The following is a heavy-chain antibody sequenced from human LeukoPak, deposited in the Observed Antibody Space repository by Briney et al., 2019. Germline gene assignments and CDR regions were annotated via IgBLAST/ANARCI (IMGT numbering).Heavy chain of an antibody. CDR3: ARAHVTIHPRGY. V-gene: IGHV3-11*01. Sequence: GGSLRLSCAASGFSFSEYYMSWIRQAPGKGLEWVSYISSSGSTIYYADSVKGRFTISRDNAKNSLYLQMNSLRAEDTAVYYCARAHVTIHPRGYWGQGTLVTVSS. J-gene: IGHJ4*02. CDR1: GFSFSEYY. CDR2: ISSSGSTI. D-gene: IGHD3-3*01.